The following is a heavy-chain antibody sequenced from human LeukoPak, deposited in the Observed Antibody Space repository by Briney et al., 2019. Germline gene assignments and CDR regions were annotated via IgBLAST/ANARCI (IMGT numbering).Heavy chain of an antibody. Sequence: PSETLSLTCAVYGGSFSDYYWSWIRQPPGKGLEWIGEINHSGSTKYNPSLKSRVTISVDTSKNQFSLKLSSVPAADTALYYCARGLVEYQYAAGNFFRWARPHGYGLDVWGQGTTVTVSS. CDR2: INHSGST. CDR3: ARGLVEYQYAAGNFFRWARPHGYGLDV. CDR1: GGSFSDYY. D-gene: IGHD2-8*02. V-gene: IGHV4-34*01. J-gene: IGHJ6*02.